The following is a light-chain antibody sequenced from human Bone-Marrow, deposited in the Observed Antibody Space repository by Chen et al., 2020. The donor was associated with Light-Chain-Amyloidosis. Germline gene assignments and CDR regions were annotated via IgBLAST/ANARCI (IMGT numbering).Light chain of an antibody. Sequence: QSALTQPASVSGSPGPSITISCTGTSSDVGGYNYVSWYQHHPGEAPKLMIYEVSNRPPGVSNRFAGPKSGSTASLNISGLQAEDEAEYYCSACTSRSRRVVGGGTKLTVL. V-gene: IGLV2-14*01. CDR3: SACTSRSRRV. CDR1: SSDVGGYNY. CDR2: EVS. J-gene: IGLJ3*02.